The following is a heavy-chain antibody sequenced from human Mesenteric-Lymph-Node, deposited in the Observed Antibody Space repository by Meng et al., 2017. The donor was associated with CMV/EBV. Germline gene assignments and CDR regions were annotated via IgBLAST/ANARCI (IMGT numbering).Heavy chain of an antibody. V-gene: IGHV3-74*03. CDR1: GFTFSNYW. CDR2: VNSDGSGT. Sequence: GESLKISCTASGFTFSNYWMHWVRQTPGMGLVWVSRVNSDGSGTTYADSVKGRFTISRDNAKNTLYLQMNSLRAEDTAVYYCARDGAQTYYYDTSGFFGWGQGTLVTSPQ. D-gene: IGHD3-22*01. CDR3: ARDGAQTYYYDTSGFFG. J-gene: IGHJ4*02.